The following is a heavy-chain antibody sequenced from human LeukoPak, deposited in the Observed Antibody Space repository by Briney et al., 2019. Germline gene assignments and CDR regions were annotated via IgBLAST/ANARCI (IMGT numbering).Heavy chain of an antibody. CDR1: GASIISDTYY. Sequence: PSETLSLTCTVSGASIISDTYYWGWIRQPPGKGLEWIGSIYYSGSTYYSPSLKSRVTMSVDTSKNQFSLKLSSVTAADTAVYYCARHGRMGTINPSYWGQGTLVTVSS. D-gene: IGHD5-24*01. V-gene: IGHV4-39*01. CDR2: IYYSGST. J-gene: IGHJ4*02. CDR3: ARHGRMGTINPSY.